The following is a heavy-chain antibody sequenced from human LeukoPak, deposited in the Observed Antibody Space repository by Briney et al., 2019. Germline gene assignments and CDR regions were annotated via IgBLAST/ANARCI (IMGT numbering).Heavy chain of an antibody. V-gene: IGHV4-38-2*01. CDR3: ATSGFDSNWYGAFNY. CDR2: IYHSGNT. D-gene: IGHD6-13*01. J-gene: IGHJ4*02. Sequence: PSETLSLTCAVYGRSFSGYYWGWIRQPPGKGLEWIGSIYHSGNTYYNPSLKSRVTISVDTSKNQFSLSLRSVTAADAAVYYCATSGFDSNWYGAFNYWGQGTLVTVSS. CDR1: GRSFSGYY.